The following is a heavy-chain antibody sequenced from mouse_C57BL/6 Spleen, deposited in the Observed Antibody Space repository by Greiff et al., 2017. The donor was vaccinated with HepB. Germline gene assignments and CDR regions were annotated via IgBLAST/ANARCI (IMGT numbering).Heavy chain of an antibody. Sequence: EVKLVESGGDLVKPGGSLKLSCAASGFTFSSYGMSWVRQTPDKRLEWVATISSGGSYTYYPDSVKGRFTISRDNAKNTLYLQMSSLKSEDTAMYYCARREGSSAYAMDYWGQGTSVTVSS. CDR1: GFTFSSYG. CDR3: ARREGSSAYAMDY. D-gene: IGHD1-1*01. J-gene: IGHJ4*01. CDR2: ISSGGSYT. V-gene: IGHV5-6*02.